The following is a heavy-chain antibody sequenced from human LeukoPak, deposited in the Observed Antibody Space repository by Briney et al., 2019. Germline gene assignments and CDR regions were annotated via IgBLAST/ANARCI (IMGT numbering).Heavy chain of an antibody. CDR1: GFTFSSYS. D-gene: IGHD2-2*02. Sequence: TGGSLRLSCAASGFTFSSYSMNWVRQAPGKGLEWVSYISSSSSTIYYADSVKGRFTISRDNAKNSLYLQMNSLRAEDTAVYYCARDLPDRDCSGTSCYRGYYYYYMDVWGKGTTVTVSS. CDR3: ARDLPDRDCSGTSCYRGYYYYYMDV. J-gene: IGHJ6*03. CDR2: ISSSSSTI. V-gene: IGHV3-48*01.